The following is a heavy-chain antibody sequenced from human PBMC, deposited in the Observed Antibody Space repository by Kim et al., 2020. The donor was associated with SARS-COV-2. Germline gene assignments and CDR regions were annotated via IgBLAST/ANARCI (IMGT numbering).Heavy chain of an antibody. CDR2: DNYNGNI. V-gene: IGHV4-39*01. D-gene: IGHD6-13*01. J-gene: IGHJ1*01. Sequence: SETLSLTCSVSGGSIINTNYYWVWIRQPPGKGLEWIGSDNYNGNIYPNLSLKSRVTTSLDTSKNQFSLKLSPLTAADTAVYYCATRLAAAGRGNEYFQP. CDR3: ATRLAAAGRGNEYFQP. CDR1: GGSIINTNYY.